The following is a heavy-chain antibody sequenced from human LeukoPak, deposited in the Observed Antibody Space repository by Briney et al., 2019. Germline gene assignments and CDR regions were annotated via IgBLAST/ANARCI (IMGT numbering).Heavy chain of an antibody. CDR3: ARGRVGATSPLGY. CDR2: INHSGST. J-gene: IGHJ4*02. Sequence: SEALSLTCAVYGGSFSGYYWNWIRQPPGKGLEWIGEINHSGSTNYNPSLTSRVTISVDTSKNQFSLKLSSVTAADTAVYYCARGRVGATSPLGYWGQGTLVTVSS. D-gene: IGHD1-26*01. CDR1: GGSFSGYY. V-gene: IGHV4-34*01.